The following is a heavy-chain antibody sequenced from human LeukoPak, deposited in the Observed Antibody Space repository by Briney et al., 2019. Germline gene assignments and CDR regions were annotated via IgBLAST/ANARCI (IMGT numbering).Heavy chain of an antibody. V-gene: IGHV3-23*01. CDR3: ARDGYSSSSVLRY. J-gene: IGHJ4*02. CDR2: ISGSGGST. CDR1: GFTFSSYA. D-gene: IGHD6-6*01. Sequence: GGSLRLSCAASGFTFSSYAMSWVRQAPGKGLEWGSAISGSGGSTYYADPVKGRFTISRDNSKNTLYLQMNSLRAEDTAVYYCARDGYSSSSVLRYWGQGTLVTVSS.